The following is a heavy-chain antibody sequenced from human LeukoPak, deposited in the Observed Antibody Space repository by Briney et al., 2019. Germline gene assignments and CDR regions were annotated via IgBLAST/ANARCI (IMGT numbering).Heavy chain of an antibody. D-gene: IGHD5-18*01. CDR2: ISWNSFTI. Sequence: GGSLRLSCAASGFTFDDYAMHWVRQAPEKGLEWVSGISWNSFTIGYADSVKGRFTISRDNAKNSLYLQMNSLRVEDTALYYCAKDIGRVDTASTYMDVWGKGTTVTISS. CDR1: GFTFDDYA. J-gene: IGHJ6*03. CDR3: AKDIGRVDTASTYMDV. V-gene: IGHV3-9*01.